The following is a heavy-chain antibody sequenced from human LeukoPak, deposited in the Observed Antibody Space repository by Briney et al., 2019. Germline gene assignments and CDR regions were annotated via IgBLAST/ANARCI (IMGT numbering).Heavy chain of an antibody. CDR3: ARPGAIAVAGTRRQLDY. V-gene: IGHV1-2*02. CDR1: GYTFTSYY. J-gene: IGHJ4*02. Sequence: ASVKVSCKASGYTFTSYYMHWVRQAPGQGLEWMGWINPNSGGTNYAQKFQGRVTMTRDTSISTAYMELSRLRSDDTAVYYCARPGAIAVAGTRRQLDYWGQGTLVTVSS. CDR2: INPNSGGT. D-gene: IGHD6-19*01.